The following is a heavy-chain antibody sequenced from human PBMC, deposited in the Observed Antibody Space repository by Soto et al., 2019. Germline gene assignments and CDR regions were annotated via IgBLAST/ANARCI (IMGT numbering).Heavy chain of an antibody. CDR1: GGRLRSHG. V-gene: IGHV1-69*06. D-gene: IGHD1-26*01. Sequence: SVKVSCKASGGRLRSHGINWVRQAPGQGLEWMGGTVPMYGTANYAQKFQGRVTITADTSTSTAYMELSSLRSEDTAVYYCARSLDVGALYYGMDVWGQGTSVTVSS. CDR3: ARSLDVGALYYGMDV. J-gene: IGHJ6*02. CDR2: TVPMYGTA.